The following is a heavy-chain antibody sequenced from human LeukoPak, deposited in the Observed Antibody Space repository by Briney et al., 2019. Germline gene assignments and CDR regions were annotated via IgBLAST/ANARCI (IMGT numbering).Heavy chain of an antibody. CDR1: GFTFSSYE. J-gene: IGHJ4*02. CDR2: ISSRGGTI. Sequence: GGSLRLSCTASGFTFSSYEMNWVRQAPGEGLEWISYISSRGGTIKYADSVKGRFTISRDNAKNSLYLQMNSLRAEDTAAYYCARISGWYCDYWGQGTLVTVSS. D-gene: IGHD6-19*01. CDR3: ARISGWYCDY. V-gene: IGHV3-48*03.